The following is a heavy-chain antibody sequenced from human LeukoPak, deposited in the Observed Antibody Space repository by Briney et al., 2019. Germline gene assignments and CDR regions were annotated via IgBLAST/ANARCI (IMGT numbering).Heavy chain of an antibody. CDR2: INHSGST. Sequence: SETLFLTCAVYGGSFSGYYWSWIRQPPGKGLEWIGEINHSGSTNYNPSLKSRVTISVDTSKNQFSLKLSSVTAADTAVYYCARDNLYSYCSSTSCQYYFDYWGQGTLVTVSS. V-gene: IGHV4-34*01. J-gene: IGHJ4*02. CDR3: ARDNLYSYCSSTSCQYYFDY. CDR1: GGSFSGYY. D-gene: IGHD2-2*01.